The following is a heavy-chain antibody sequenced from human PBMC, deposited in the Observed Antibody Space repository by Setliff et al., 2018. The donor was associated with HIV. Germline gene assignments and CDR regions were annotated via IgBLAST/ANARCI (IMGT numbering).Heavy chain of an antibody. CDR3: AVRTSIAAAGTDWFDP. CDR2: INAGNGNT. Sequence: ASVKVSCKASGYTFTSYAMHWVRQAPGQRLEWMGWINAGNGNTKYSQKFQGRVTITRDTSASTAYMELSSLRSEDTAVYYCAVRTSIAAAGTDWFDPWGQGTLVTSPQ. D-gene: IGHD6-13*01. J-gene: IGHJ5*02. CDR1: GYTFTSYA. V-gene: IGHV1-3*01.